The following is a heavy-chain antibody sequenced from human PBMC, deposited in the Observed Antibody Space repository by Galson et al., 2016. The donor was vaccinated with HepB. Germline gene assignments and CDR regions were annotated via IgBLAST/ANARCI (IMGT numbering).Heavy chain of an antibody. CDR3: ARDFHVTDKSTNY. V-gene: IGHV1-69*06. J-gene: IGHJ4*02. Sequence: SVKVSCKVSGGTFSTYVISWVRQAPGQGLEWMGGIIPIFRKVYYADNFQDRVTITADKSTSTAYMELSTLRSEDTAVYYCARDFHVTDKSTNYWGQGTLVTVSS. CDR2: IIPIFRKV. CDR1: GGTFSTYV. D-gene: IGHD2-21*02.